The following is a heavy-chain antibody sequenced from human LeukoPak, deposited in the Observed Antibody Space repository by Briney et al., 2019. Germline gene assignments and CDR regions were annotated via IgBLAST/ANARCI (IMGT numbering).Heavy chain of an antibody. CDR3: AKLPWGGTGTALIDY. J-gene: IGHJ4*02. CDR2: IWYDGSNK. D-gene: IGHD1-1*01. Sequence: GGSLRLSCAASGFTFSSYGMHWVRQAPGKGLERVAVIWYDGSNKYYADSVKGRFTISRDNSKNTLYLQMNSLRAEDTAVYYCAKLPWGGTGTALIDYWGQGTLITVSS. V-gene: IGHV3-33*06. CDR1: GFTFSSYG.